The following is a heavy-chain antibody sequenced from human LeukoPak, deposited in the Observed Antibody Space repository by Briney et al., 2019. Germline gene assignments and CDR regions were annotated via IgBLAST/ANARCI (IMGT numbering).Heavy chain of an antibody. D-gene: IGHD5-24*01. J-gene: IGHJ4*02. CDR2: TIGSGDSK. CDR3: ASLYNDYGDY. V-gene: IGHV3-23*01. Sequence: GGSLRLSCAASGFTFRNYGMSWVRQAPGKGLEWVSGTIGSGDSKFYADPVKGRFTISRDNSRNTLYLHMNSLRVDDTAVYYCASLYNDYGDYWGQGALVTVSS. CDR1: GFTFRNYG.